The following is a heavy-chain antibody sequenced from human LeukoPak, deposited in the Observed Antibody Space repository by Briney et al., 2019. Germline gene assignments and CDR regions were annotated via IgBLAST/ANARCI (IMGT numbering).Heavy chain of an antibody. V-gene: IGHV3-23*01. CDR3: AKATGYLL. J-gene: IGHJ4*02. CDR2: IIGGDT. Sequence: GGTLRLSCAASGFSFSDYGMSWVRQAPGKGLEWVSAIIGGDTYYADSVKGRFTITRDNSENTLYLQMNSLRAEDTAVYYCAKATGYLLWGQGTLVTVSS. CDR1: GFSFSDYG. D-gene: IGHD1-14*01.